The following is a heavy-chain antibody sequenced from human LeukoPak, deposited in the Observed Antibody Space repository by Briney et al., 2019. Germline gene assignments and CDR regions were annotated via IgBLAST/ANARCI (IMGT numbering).Heavy chain of an antibody. CDR1: GGSISSSSYY. D-gene: IGHD3-3*01. Sequence: SETLSFTCTVSGGSISSSSYYWGWIRQPPGKGLEWIGSIYYSGSTYYNPSLKSRVTISVDTSKNQFSLKLSSVTAADTAVYYCARAYYDFWSGYPNWFDPWGQGTLVTVSS. J-gene: IGHJ5*02. V-gene: IGHV4-39*01. CDR2: IYYSGST. CDR3: ARAYYDFWSGYPNWFDP.